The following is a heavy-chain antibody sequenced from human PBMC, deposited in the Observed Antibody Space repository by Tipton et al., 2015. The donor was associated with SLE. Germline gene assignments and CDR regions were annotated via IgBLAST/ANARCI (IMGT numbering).Heavy chain of an antibody. D-gene: IGHD6-19*01. Sequence: TLSLTCTVSGGSISGYYWSWIRQPPGKGLEWIGFFYRTGSTNYNPSPQSRVSISVDTSNNQFSLKLSSVTAADTAVYYCARPYSSGWYGAFDIWGQGTMVTVSS. CDR1: GGSISGYY. CDR2: FYRTGST. V-gene: IGHV4-4*08. J-gene: IGHJ3*02. CDR3: ARPYSSGWYGAFDI.